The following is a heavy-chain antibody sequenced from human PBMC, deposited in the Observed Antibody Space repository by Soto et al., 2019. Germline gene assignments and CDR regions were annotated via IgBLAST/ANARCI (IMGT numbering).Heavy chain of an antibody. J-gene: IGHJ6*02. D-gene: IGHD3-9*01. CDR2: ISAYNGNT. V-gene: IGHV1-18*01. Sequence: QVQLVQSGAEVKKPGASVKVSCKASGYTFTSYGISWVRQAPGQGLEWMGWISAYNGNTNYAQKLQGRVTMTTDTSTSTAYMGLRSLRSADTAVYYCAREGDYDILTGYYIIHYYYGMDVWGQGTTVTVSS. CDR3: AREGDYDILTGYYIIHYYYGMDV. CDR1: GYTFTSYG.